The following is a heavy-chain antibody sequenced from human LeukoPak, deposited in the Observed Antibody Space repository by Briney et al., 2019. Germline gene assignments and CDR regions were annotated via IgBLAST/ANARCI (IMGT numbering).Heavy chain of an antibody. V-gene: IGHV4-34*01. CDR3: ARGAPKEIQLWLRLRGVAFDI. D-gene: IGHD5-18*01. Sequence: SETLSLTCAVYGGSFSGYYWSWIRQPPGKGLEWMGEINHSGSTNYNPSLKSRVTISVDTSKNQFSLKLNSVTAADTAVYYCARGAPKEIQLWLRLRGVAFDIWGQGTMVTASS. CDR1: GGSFSGYY. CDR2: INHSGST. J-gene: IGHJ3*02.